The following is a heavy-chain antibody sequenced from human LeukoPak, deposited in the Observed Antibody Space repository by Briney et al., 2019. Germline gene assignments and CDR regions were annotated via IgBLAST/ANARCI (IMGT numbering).Heavy chain of an antibody. D-gene: IGHD6-13*01. CDR2: ISAYNGNT. J-gene: IGHJ4*02. Sequence: ASVKVSCKASGYTFTSYGISWVRQAPGQGLEWMGWISAYNGNTNYAQKLQGRVTMTTDTSTSTAYMELRSLRSDDTAVYYCAGDSGSSWYENFDYWGQGTLVTVSS. CDR1: GYTFTSYG. CDR3: AGDSGSSWYENFDY. V-gene: IGHV1-18*04.